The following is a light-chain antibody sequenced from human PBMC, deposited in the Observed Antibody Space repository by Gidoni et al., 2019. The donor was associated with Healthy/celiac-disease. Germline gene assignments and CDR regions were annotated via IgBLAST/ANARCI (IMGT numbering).Light chain of an antibody. CDR2: LGS. Sequence: DIVMTQSPLSLPVTPGEPASISCRSSQSLLHSNGYNYLDWYLQKPVQSPQLLIYLGSNRASGVPDRFSGRVEAEDVGVYYCMQALQTPLTFGGGTKVEIK. J-gene: IGKJ4*01. V-gene: IGKV2-28*01. CDR3: MQALQTPLT. CDR1: QSLLHSNGYNY.